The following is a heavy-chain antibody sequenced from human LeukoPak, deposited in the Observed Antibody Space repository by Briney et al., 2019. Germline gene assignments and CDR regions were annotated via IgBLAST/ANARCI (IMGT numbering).Heavy chain of an antibody. CDR3: ARVRPGGAVTNSPRGWFDP. CDR1: GGSISSGSYY. Sequence: PSETLSLTCTVSGGSISSGSYYWSWIRQPAGKGLEWIGRIYTSGSTNYNPSLKSRVTISVDTSKNQFSLKLSSVTAADTAVYYCARVRPGGAVTNSPRGWFDPWGQGTLVTVSS. CDR2: IYTSGST. D-gene: IGHD2/OR15-2a*01. J-gene: IGHJ5*02. V-gene: IGHV4-61*02.